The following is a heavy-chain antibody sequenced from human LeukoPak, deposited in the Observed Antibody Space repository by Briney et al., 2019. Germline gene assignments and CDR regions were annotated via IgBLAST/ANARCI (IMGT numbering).Heavy chain of an antibody. CDR2: ITGSSGNR. Sequence: GGSLRLSCAASGFTFSSYAMSWVRQAPGKGLEWVSTITGSSGNRYDADSVNGRFTISRDNSKNTLYLQVNSLRAEDTAIYYCAKDPGLDVSSGWYTFILDFWGQGTLVTVSS. CDR3: AKDPGLDVSSGWYTFILDF. V-gene: IGHV3-23*01. CDR1: GFTFSSYA. D-gene: IGHD6-19*01. J-gene: IGHJ4*02.